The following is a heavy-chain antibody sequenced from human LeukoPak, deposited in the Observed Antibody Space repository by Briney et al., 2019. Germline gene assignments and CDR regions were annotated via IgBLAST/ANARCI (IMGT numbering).Heavy chain of an antibody. CDR2: IYYSGST. Sequence: SETLSLTCTVSGGSISSYYWSWIRQPPGKGLEWIGYIYYSGSTNYNPSLKSRVTISVDTSKNQFSLKLSSVTAADTAVYYCATAGDCSGGSCYSGGFGYWGQGTLVTVSS. CDR1: GGSISSYY. CDR3: ATAGDCSGGSCYSGGFGY. J-gene: IGHJ4*02. V-gene: IGHV4-59*12. D-gene: IGHD2-15*01.